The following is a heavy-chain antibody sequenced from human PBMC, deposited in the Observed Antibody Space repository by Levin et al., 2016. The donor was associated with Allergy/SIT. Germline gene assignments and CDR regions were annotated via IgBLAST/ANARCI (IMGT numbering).Heavy chain of an antibody. CDR3: ARIGGSWDYYYYMDV. J-gene: IGHJ6*03. D-gene: IGHD2-15*01. Sequence: SETLSLTCTVSGGSISSSSYYWGWIRQPPGKGLEWIGSIYYSGSTYYNPSLKSRVTISVDTSKNQFSLKLSSVTAADTAVYYCARIGGSWDYYYYMDVWGKGTTVTVSS. CDR2: IYYSGST. CDR1: GGSISSSSYY. V-gene: IGHV4-39*01.